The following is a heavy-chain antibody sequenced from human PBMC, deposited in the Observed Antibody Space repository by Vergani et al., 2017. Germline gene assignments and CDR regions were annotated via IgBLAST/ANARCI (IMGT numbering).Heavy chain of an antibody. D-gene: IGHD3-22*01. V-gene: IGHV4-39*01. J-gene: IGHJ3*02. CDR3: AGTGGYYYDSSGYHDAFDI. CDR2: IYYSGST. Sequence: QLQLQESGPGLVKPSETLSLTCTVSGGSISSSSYYWGWIRQPPGKGLEWIGSIYYSGSTYYNPSIKSRVTISVDTTKNQFSLKLSSVTAADTAVYYCAGTGGYYYDSSGYHDAFDIWGQGTMVTVSS. CDR1: GGSISSSSYY.